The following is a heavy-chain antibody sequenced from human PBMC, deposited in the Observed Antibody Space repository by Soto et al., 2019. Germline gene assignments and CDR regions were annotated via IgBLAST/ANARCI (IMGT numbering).Heavy chain of an antibody. Sequence: EVQLVESGGDLVQPGGSLRLSCGVSGFIFSDYWMSWVRQAPGKGLEWVATIREDGGAKYYVDSVKGRFTISRDNARNSLFLQMNGLGVEDTAVYYCASPSTSGTTDFWGQGTLVIVSS. J-gene: IGHJ4*02. CDR3: ASPSTSGTTDF. CDR2: IREDGGAK. D-gene: IGHD1-26*01. V-gene: IGHV3-7*01. CDR1: GFIFSDYW.